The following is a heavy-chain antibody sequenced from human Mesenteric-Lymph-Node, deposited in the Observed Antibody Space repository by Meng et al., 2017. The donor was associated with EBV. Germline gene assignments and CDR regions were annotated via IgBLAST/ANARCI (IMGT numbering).Heavy chain of an antibody. Sequence: QVQLPESGPGLVKPSETLSLTCTVSGGSVNSGSYFWTWIRQSPGKKLEWIGYIYYSGSTNYNPSLKSRVTVSLDTSKNQFSLKLSSVTAADTAVYYCTRGPSGIFYFNFWGRGTLVTVSS. D-gene: IGHD1-26*01. J-gene: IGHJ4*02. CDR1: GGSVNSGSYF. CDR2: IYYSGST. V-gene: IGHV4-61*01. CDR3: TRGPSGIFYFNF.